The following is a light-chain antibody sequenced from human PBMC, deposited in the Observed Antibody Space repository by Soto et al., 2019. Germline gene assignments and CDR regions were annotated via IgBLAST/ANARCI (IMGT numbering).Light chain of an antibody. V-gene: IGKV3D-15*02. CDR1: QSISYN. CDR2: SAS. CDR3: QQYNTSPTWT. J-gene: IGKJ1*01. Sequence: EIVITQSPANLSVSPGERATLSGRASQSISYNLAWYQQKPGQAPRVLIYSASSGATGIPDRFSGSGSGTDFTLTISRLETEDSAVHYCQQYNTSPTWTFGQGTKVDIK.